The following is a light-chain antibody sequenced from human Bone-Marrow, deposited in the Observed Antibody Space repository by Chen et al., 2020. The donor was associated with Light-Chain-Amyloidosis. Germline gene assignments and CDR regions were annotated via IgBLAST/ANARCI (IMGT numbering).Light chain of an antibody. CDR1: TSNIGNNF. J-gene: IGLJ3*02. Sequence: QSVLTQPPSVSAAPGQKVTISCSGSTSNIGNNFVSWYQQFPGTAPRLLIYDNNRRPSGIPDLFSGSKSGTSATLGITGLQTGDEADYYCGTWDIRLGTVMFGGGTKLTVL. CDR2: DNN. V-gene: IGLV1-51*01. CDR3: GTWDIRLGTVM.